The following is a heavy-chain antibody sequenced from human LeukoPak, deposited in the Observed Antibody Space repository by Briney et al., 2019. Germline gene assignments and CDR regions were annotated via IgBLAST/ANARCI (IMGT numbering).Heavy chain of an antibody. CDR1: GFTFDDYA. Sequence: PGGSLRLSCAASGFTFDDYAMHWVRQAPGKGLEWVSGISWNSGSIGYADSVKGRFTISRDDAKNSLDLQMNSLRAEDTAVYYCARDFLGDGDYGDYFDFWGQGTLVTVSS. CDR2: ISWNSGSI. CDR3: ARDFLGDGDYGDYFDF. D-gene: IGHD4/OR15-4a*01. V-gene: IGHV3-9*01. J-gene: IGHJ4*02.